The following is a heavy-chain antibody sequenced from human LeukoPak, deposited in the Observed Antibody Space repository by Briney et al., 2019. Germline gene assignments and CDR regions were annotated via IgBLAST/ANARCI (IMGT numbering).Heavy chain of an antibody. CDR2: ISSSGSTI. D-gene: IGHD2-15*01. J-gene: IGHJ5*02. V-gene: IGHV3-48*03. CDR1: GFTFSSYE. CDR3: ARVVSATRFDP. Sequence: PGGSLRLSCAASGFTFSSYEMNWVRQAPGKGLEWVSYISSSGSTIYYADSVKGRFTISRDNAKNSLYMQMNSLRDDDTAVYYCARVVSATRFDPWGQGTLVTVSS.